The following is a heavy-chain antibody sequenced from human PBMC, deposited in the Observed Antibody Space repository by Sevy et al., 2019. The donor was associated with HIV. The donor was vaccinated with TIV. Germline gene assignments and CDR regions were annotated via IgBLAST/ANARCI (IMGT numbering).Heavy chain of an antibody. CDR2: IRYDGSNK. CDR1: GFTFSSYG. CDR3: AKVGYMGYSSSGPYDY. Sequence: GGSLRLSCAASGFTFSSYGMHWVRQAPGKGLEWVAFIRYDGSNKYYADSVKGRFTISRDNSKNTLYLQMNSLRAEDTAVYYCAKVGYMGYSSSGPYDYWGQGTLVTVSS. D-gene: IGHD6-6*01. V-gene: IGHV3-30*02. J-gene: IGHJ4*02.